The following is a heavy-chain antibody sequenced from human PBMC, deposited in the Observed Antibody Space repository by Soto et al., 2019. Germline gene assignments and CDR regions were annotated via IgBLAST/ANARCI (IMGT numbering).Heavy chain of an antibody. CDR3: ARVNPYSNYGLDY. CDR2: ISSSSSYI. CDR1: GFTFSSYS. D-gene: IGHD4-4*01. V-gene: IGHV3-21*01. J-gene: IGHJ4*02. Sequence: PVGSLRLSCAASGFTFSSYSMNWVRQAPGKGLEWVSSISSSSSYIYYADSVEGRFTISRDNAKNSLYLQMNSLRAEDTAVYYCARVNPYSNYGLDYWGQGTLVTVSS.